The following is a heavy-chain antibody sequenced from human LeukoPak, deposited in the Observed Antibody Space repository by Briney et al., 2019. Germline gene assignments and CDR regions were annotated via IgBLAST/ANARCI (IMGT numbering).Heavy chain of an antibody. D-gene: IGHD1-1*01. CDR2: IDPSDSYT. CDR1: GYSFSSYW. CDR3: ARLDVPFDY. Sequence: GESLKISCKSSGYSFSSYWISWVRQMPGKGVEWMGRIDPSDSYTNYSPSFQGHVTISADKSISTAYLQWSSLKASDTAIYYCARLDVPFDYWGQGTLVTVSS. V-gene: IGHV5-10-1*01. J-gene: IGHJ4*02.